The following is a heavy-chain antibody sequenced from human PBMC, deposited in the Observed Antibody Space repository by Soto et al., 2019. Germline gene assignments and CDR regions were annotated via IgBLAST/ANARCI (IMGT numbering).Heavy chain of an antibody. CDR1: GFTFSSYW. V-gene: IGHV3-7*01. D-gene: IGHD3-3*01. J-gene: IGHJ6*03. CDR2: IKQDGSEK. CDR3: ARGSFWSGYYGTRPLNYYYYYMDV. Sequence: GGSLRLSCAASGFTFSSYWMSWVRQAPGKGLEWVANIKQDGSEKYYVDSVKGRFTISRDNAKNSLYLQMNTLRGEDTAVYYCARGSFWSGYYGTRPLNYYYYYMDVWGKGTTVTVSS.